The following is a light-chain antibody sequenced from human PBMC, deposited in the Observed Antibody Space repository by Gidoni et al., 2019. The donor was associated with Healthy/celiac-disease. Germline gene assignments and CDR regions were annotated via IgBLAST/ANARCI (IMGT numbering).Light chain of an antibody. CDR2: DAS. CDR1: QSVSSY. J-gene: IGKJ4*01. CDR3: QQRSNWPPALT. Sequence: EIVLTQSPATLSLSPGERATLSCRASQSVSSYLAWYQQKPRQAPRLLIYDASNRATGRPARFSGSGSGTDFTLTISSLEPEDFAVYYCQQRSNWPPALTFGGGTKVEIK. V-gene: IGKV3-11*01.